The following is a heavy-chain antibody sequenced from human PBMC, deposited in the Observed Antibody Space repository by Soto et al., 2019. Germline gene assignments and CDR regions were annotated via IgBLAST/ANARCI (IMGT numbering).Heavy chain of an antibody. D-gene: IGHD7-27*01. CDR1: GGSISSCGYY. CDR3: ARDGWVLTAGVPFDY. J-gene: IGHJ4*02. CDR2: IYYSGST. V-gene: IGHV4-31*03. Sequence: SETLSLTCTVSGGSISSCGYYWSWIRQHPRKGLEWIGYIYYSGSTYYNPSLKSRVTISVDTSKNQFSLKLSSVTAADTAVYYCARDGWVLTAGVPFDYWGQGTLVTVSS.